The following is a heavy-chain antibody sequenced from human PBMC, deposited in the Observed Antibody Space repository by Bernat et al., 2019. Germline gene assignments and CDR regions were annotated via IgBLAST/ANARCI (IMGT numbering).Heavy chain of an antibody. J-gene: IGHJ4*02. CDR1: GFTFSSYS. Sequence: EVQLVESEGGLVKPGGSLRLSCAASGFTFSSYSMNWVRQAPGKGLEWVSSISGSSSYIYYADSVKGRFTISRDNGENSLYLQMNSLRAEDTAVYYCARMGGADFDDWGQGTLVTVSS. D-gene: IGHD3-16*01. V-gene: IGHV3-21*06. CDR2: ISGSSSYI. CDR3: ARMGGADFDD.